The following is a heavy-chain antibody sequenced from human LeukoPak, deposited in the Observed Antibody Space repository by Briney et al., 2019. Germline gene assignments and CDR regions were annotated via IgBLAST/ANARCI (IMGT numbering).Heavy chain of an antibody. V-gene: IGHV3-30-3*01. J-gene: IGHJ4*02. Sequence: GKSLRLSCAASGFTFSNYAMHWVRQAPGKGLEWVAIIAKDGNNEYYADSVKGRFTISRDNSKNTLYLHLNSLITEDTALYYCVREGRILRFSEWSPYYLDYWGQGTLVTVSS. CDR1: GFTFSNYA. CDR3: VREGRILRFSEWSPYYLDY. D-gene: IGHD3-3*01. CDR2: IAKDGNNE.